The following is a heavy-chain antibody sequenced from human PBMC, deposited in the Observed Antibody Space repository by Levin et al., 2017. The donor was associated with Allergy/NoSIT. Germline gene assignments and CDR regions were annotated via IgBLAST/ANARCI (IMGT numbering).Heavy chain of an antibody. D-gene: IGHD1-1*01. CDR3: AKSSNFETD. CDR2: ISFNGKKK. CDR1: GFTFSSYD. J-gene: IGHJ4*02. Sequence: LSLTCAASGFTFSSYDMHWVRQAPGKGLEWVSFISFNGKKKKYAGSVKGRFTISRDNSKSTFYLQMNSLRTEDTAVYFCAKSSNFETDWGQGTLVTVSS. V-gene: IGHV3-30*18.